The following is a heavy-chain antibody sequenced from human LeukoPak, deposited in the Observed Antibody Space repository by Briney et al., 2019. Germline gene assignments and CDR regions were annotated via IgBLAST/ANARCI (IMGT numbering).Heavy chain of an antibody. D-gene: IGHD2-2*01. CDR1: GGSISSSSYY. Sequence: SETLSLTCTVSGGSISSSSYYWGWIRQPPGKGLEWIGSIYYSGSTYYNPSLKSRVTISVDTSKNQFSLKLSSVTAADTAVYYCARVVPAAMSGWYFDLWGRGTLVTVSS. CDR3: ARVVPAAMSGWYFDL. V-gene: IGHV4-39*01. CDR2: IYYSGST. J-gene: IGHJ2*01.